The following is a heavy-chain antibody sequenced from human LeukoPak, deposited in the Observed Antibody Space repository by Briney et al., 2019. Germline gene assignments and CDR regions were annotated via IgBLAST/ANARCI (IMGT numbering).Heavy chain of an antibody. CDR2: IYYSGST. D-gene: IGHD3-22*01. J-gene: IGHJ4*02. V-gene: IGHV4-31*03. CDR1: GGSISSGGYY. CDR3: ARAYVDYDSSGYYFFDY. Sequence: SETLSLTCTVSGGSISSGGYYWSWIRQHPGKGLEWIGYIYYSGSTYYNPSLRSRVTISVDTSKVQFSLKLSSVTAADTAVYYCARAYVDYDSSGYYFFDYWGQGTLVTVSS.